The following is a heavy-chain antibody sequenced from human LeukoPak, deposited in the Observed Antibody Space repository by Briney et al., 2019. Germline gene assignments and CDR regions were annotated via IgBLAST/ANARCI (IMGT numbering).Heavy chain of an antibody. D-gene: IGHD2-2*01. CDR2: ISYDGSNK. J-gene: IGHJ4*02. Sequence: GRSLRLSCAASGFTFSSYAMHWVRQAPGKGLEWVAVISYDGSNKYYADSVKGRFTISRDISTDTLWLQMDSLRTEDTAVYYCAKGPLRGTAAAIDYWGQGTLVTVSS. CDR1: GFTFSSYA. CDR3: AKGPLRGTAAAIDY. V-gene: IGHV3-30-3*01.